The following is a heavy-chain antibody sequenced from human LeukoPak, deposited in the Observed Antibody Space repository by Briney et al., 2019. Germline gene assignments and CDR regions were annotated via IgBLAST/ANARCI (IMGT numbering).Heavy chain of an antibody. CDR2: ISWNSGSI. V-gene: IGHV3-9*01. CDR1: GFTFDDYA. CDR3: AKDRSFDY. J-gene: IGHJ4*02. Sequence: GGSLRLSCAASGFTFDDYAMHWVRHAPGKGLEWVSGISWNSGSIGYADSVKGRFTISRDNAKNSLYLQMNSLRAEDTALYYCAKDRSFDYWGQGTLVTVSS.